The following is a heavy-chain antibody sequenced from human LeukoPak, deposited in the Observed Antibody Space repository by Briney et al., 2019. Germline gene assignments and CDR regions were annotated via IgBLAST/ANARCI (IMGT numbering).Heavy chain of an antibody. CDR2: IRYDGSNK. CDR3: ARTYGGNSLGYFDY. V-gene: IGHV3-30*02. Sequence: SCKASGYTFTSYGMHWVRQAPGKGLEWVAFIRYDGSNKYYADSVKGRFTISRDNSKNTLYLQMNSLRAEDTAVYYCARTYGGNSLGYFDYWGQGTLVTVSS. D-gene: IGHD4-23*01. J-gene: IGHJ4*02. CDR1: GYTFTSYG.